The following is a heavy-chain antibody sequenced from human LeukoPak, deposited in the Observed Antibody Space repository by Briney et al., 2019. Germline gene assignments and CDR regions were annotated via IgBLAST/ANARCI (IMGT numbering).Heavy chain of an antibody. D-gene: IGHD5-18*01. CDR1: GGTFSSYA. CDR2: IIPIFGTA. J-gene: IGHJ4*02. Sequence: SVKVSCKASGGTFSSYAISWVRQAPGQGLEWIGGIIPIFGTANYAQKFQGRVTITADESTSTAYMELSSLRSEDTAVYYCARGGYSYYYYFDYWGQGTLVTVSS. V-gene: IGHV1-69*13. CDR3: ARGGYSYYYYFDY.